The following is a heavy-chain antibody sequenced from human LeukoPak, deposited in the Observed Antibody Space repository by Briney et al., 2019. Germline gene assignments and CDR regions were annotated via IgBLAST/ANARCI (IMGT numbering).Heavy chain of an antibody. J-gene: IGHJ4*02. Sequence: ASVKVSCKASGGTFSSYAISWVRQAPGQGLEWMGGIIPIFGTANYAQKFQGGVTITANESTSTAYMELSSLRSEDTAVYYCARDLSGYDPGDYWGQGTLVTVSS. CDR2: IIPIFGTA. D-gene: IGHD5-12*01. V-gene: IGHV1-69*13. CDR1: GGTFSSYA. CDR3: ARDLSGYDPGDY.